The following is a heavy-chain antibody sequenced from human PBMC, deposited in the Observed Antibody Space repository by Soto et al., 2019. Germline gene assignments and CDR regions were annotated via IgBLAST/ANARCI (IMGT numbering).Heavy chain of an antibody. V-gene: IGHV3-9*01. CDR1: GFTFDDYA. CDR3: AKGYHGPSHTGWFDP. Sequence: EVQLVESGGGLVQPGRSLRLSCEASGFTFDDYAMYWVRHATGKGLEWVSSISWHGGSRGYADSVKGRFTISRDNAKNSLYLQINSLTAEDTALYYCAKGYHGPSHTGWFDPWGQGTQVTVSS. D-gene: IGHD2-8*02. CDR2: ISWHGGSR. J-gene: IGHJ5*02.